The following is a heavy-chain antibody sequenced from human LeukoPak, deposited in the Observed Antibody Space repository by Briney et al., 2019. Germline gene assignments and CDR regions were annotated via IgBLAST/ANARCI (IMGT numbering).Heavy chain of an antibody. CDR1: GFTFSSYS. V-gene: IGHV3-21*01. CDR3: ARHANGYYFDY. CDR2: ISSSSSYI. Sequence: PGGSLRLSCAASGFTFSSYSMNWVRQAPGKGLGWVSSISSSSSYIYYADSVKGRFTISRDNAKNSLYLQMNSLRAEDTAVYYCARHANGYYFDYWGQGTLVTVSS. D-gene: IGHD1-1*01. J-gene: IGHJ4*02.